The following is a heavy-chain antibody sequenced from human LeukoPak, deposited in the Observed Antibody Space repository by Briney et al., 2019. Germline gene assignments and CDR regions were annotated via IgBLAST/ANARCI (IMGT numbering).Heavy chain of an antibody. V-gene: IGHV4-31*03. CDR1: GASFNSDDQY. Sequence: PSETLSLTCTVSGASFNSDDQYWIWTRLSPGKGLEWIGNIHPSGMLYNNPSLESRVTIARDTPKNQFSLNLNSGTAACTAVYFCSRGLDRRNLGYWGQGILVTVSS. J-gene: IGHJ4*02. D-gene: IGHD2-2*03. CDR3: SRGLDRRNLGY. CDR2: IHPSGML.